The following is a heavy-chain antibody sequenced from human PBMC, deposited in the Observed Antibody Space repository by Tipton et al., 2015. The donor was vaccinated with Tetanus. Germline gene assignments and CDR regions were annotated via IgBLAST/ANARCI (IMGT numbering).Heavy chain of an antibody. CDR2: ISGSGGTT. CDR3: AKDWGFVLRFVDS. D-gene: IGHD3-16*01. CDR1: GFTYSSYA. J-gene: IGHJ4*02. V-gene: IGHV3-23*01. Sequence: SLRLSCAASGFTYSSYAMSWVRQAPGKGLEWVSGISGSGGTTYYADSVKGRFTISRDNSKRTVDLQMNSLRAEDTAVYYCAKDWGFVLRFVDSWGQGTLVTVSS.